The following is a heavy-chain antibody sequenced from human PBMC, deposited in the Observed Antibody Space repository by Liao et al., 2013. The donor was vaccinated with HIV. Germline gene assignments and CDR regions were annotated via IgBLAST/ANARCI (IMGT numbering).Heavy chain of an antibody. CDR3: ARGHCGDLPTAYCYYYYYMDV. D-gene: IGHD4-17*01. CDR1: GGSFSGYY. J-gene: IGHJ6*03. V-gene: IGHV4-34*01. Sequence: QVQLQQWGAGLLKPSETLSLTCAVYGGSFSGYYWSWIRQPPREGAWSGLGKVNHSGSTNYNPSLKSRVTISVDTSKNQFSLKLSSVTAADTAVYYCARGHCGDLPTAYCYYYYYMDVWGKGTTVTVSS. CDR2: VNHSGST.